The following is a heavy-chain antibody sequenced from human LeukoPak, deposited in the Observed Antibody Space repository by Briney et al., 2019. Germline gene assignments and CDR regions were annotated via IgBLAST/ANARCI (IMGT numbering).Heavy chain of an antibody. J-gene: IGHJ4*02. CDR1: GFTFDDYA. V-gene: IGHV3-9*01. Sequence: GGSLRLSCAASGFTFDDYAMHWVRQAPGKDPEWVSGISWNSGSIGYADSVKGRFTISRDNAKNSLYLQMNSLRAEDTALYYCAKDGSSGWSMEYYFDYWGQGTLVTVSS. CDR2: ISWNSGSI. CDR3: AKDGSSGWSMEYYFDY. D-gene: IGHD6-19*01.